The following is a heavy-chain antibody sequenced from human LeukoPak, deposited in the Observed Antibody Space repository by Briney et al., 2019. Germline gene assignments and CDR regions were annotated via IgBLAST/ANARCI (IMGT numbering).Heavy chain of an antibody. J-gene: IGHJ4*02. V-gene: IGHV3-23*01. CDR1: GFTFSSYG. D-gene: IGHD4-17*01. CDR3: AKDYGDLQYYFDY. Sequence: GGSLRLSCAASGFTFSSYGMSWVRQAPGKGLEWVSAISGSGGSTHYADSVKGRFTISRDNSKNTLYLQMNSLRAEDTAVYYCAKDYGDLQYYFDYWGQGTLVTVSS. CDR2: ISGSGGST.